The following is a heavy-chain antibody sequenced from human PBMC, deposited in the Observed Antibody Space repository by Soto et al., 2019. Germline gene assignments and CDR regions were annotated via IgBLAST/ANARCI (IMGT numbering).Heavy chain of an antibody. D-gene: IGHD3-22*01. CDR3: ARGITMILVVQGDAPDKYYFDS. CDR1: GGSFSCHY. CDR2: INHSGST. V-gene: IGHV4-34*01. Sequence: SETLSLTCAVYGGSFSCHYWSWSGQSPGKGLEWIGEINHSGSTNQNPSLKSRVTISVDTSKNQFSLKLKSVTAADTAVYYCARGITMILVVQGDAPDKYYFDSWGQGTQVTVSS. J-gene: IGHJ4*02.